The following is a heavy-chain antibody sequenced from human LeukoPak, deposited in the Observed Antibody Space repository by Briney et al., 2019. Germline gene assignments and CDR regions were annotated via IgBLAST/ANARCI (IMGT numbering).Heavy chain of an antibody. J-gene: IGHJ4*02. V-gene: IGHV4-61*01. CDR2: IYYSGST. D-gene: IGHD2-21*02. Sequence: SETLSLTCSVSGGSVSSGSYYWSWIRQPPGKGLEWIGYIYYSGSTNYNPSLKSRVTISVDTSKNQFSLKLSSVTAADTAVYYCARALVTAILHEDWGQGNLVTVSS. CDR1: GGSVSSGSYY. CDR3: ARALVTAILHED.